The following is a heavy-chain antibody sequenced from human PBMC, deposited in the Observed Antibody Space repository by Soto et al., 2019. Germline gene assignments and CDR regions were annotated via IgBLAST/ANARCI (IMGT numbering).Heavy chain of an antibody. J-gene: IGHJ4*02. CDR2: IYHSGST. V-gene: IGHV4-30-2*01. CDR1: GGSISSGGYS. Sequence: SETLSLPCAVSGGSISSGGYSWSWIRQPPGKGLEWIGYIYHSGSTYYNPSLKSRVTISVDRSKNQFSLKLSSVTAADTAVYYCARAGWYYDSSGYFDYLGKGTLVTVSS. D-gene: IGHD3-22*01. CDR3: ARAGWYYDSSGYFDY.